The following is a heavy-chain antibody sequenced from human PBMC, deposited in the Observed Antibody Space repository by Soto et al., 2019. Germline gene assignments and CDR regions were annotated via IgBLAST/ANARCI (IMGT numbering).Heavy chain of an antibody. CDR1: GFTFSSYS. J-gene: IGHJ6*03. CDR3: ARIVVVPAAIGPVAPHNPSGMDV. CDR2: ISSSSSYI. V-gene: IGHV3-21*01. D-gene: IGHD2-2*01. Sequence: GGSLSLSCAASGFTFSSYSMNWVRQAPGKGLEWVSSISSSSSYIYYADSVKGRFTISRDNAKNSLYLQMNSLRAEDTAVYYCARIVVVPAAIGPVAPHNPSGMDVWGKGTTVTVSS.